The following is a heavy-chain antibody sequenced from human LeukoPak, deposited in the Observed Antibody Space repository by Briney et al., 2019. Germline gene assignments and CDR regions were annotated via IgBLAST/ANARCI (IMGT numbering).Heavy chain of an antibody. Sequence: GGSLRLSCAASGFTFSSYSMNWVRQAPGKGLEWVSSISSSSSYIYYADSVKGRFTISRDNAKNSLYLQMNSLRAEDTAVYYCARGTSYYDFWSGYFTNYYFDYWGQGTLVTVSS. V-gene: IGHV3-21*01. CDR3: ARGTSYYDFWSGYFTNYYFDY. D-gene: IGHD3-3*01. CDR2: ISSSSSYI. J-gene: IGHJ4*02. CDR1: GFTFSSYS.